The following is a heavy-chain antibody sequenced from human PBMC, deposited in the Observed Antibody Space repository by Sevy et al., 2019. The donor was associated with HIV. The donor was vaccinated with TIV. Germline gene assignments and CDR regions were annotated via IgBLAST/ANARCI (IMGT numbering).Heavy chain of an antibody. CDR2: INWNGGST. V-gene: IGHV3-20*04. Sequence: GGSLRLSCAASGFTFDDYGMSWVRQAPGKGLEWVSGINWNGGSTGYADSVKGRFTISRDNAKNSLYLQMNSLRAEDTALYYCARASSIAVAGTSKGKRVKMYYFDYWGQGTLVTVSS. D-gene: IGHD6-19*01. CDR3: ARASSIAVAGTSKGKRVKMYYFDY. J-gene: IGHJ4*02. CDR1: GFTFDDYG.